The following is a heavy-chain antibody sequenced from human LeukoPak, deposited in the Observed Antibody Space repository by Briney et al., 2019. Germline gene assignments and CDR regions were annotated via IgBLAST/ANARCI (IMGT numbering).Heavy chain of an antibody. CDR3: ARDIYYYDSSGYYFPGGSDY. J-gene: IGHJ4*02. CDR2: ISGSGGST. Sequence: GGSLRLSCAASGFTFSSYGMSWVRQAPGKGLEWVSAISGSGGSTYYADSVKGRFTISRDNAKNSLYLQMNSLRAEDTAVYYCARDIYYYDSSGYYFPGGSDYWGQGTLVTVSS. CDR1: GFTFSSYG. V-gene: IGHV3-23*01. D-gene: IGHD3-22*01.